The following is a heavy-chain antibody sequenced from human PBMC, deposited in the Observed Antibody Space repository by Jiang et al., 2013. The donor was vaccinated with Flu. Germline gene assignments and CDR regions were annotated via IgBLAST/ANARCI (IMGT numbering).Heavy chain of an antibody. CDR2: IRYDGSNK. J-gene: IGHJ4*02. D-gene: IGHD1-26*01. V-gene: IGHV3-30*02. CDR3: ARGGGSPLDY. Sequence: QLLESGGGVVQPGGSLRLSCAASGFTFSSYGMHWVRQAPGKGLEWVAFIRYDGSNKYYADSVKGRFTISRDNSKNTLYLQMNSLRAEDTAVYYCARGGGSPLDYWGQGTLVTVSS. CDR1: GFTFSSYG.